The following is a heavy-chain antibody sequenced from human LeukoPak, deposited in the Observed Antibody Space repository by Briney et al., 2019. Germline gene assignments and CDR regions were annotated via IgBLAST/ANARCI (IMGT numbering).Heavy chain of an antibody. V-gene: IGHV7-4-1*02. J-gene: IGHJ5*02. D-gene: IGHD6-13*01. CDR1: GYTFTSYA. CDR3: ARGGRAGTMNWFDP. Sequence: ASVKVSCKASGYTFTSYAMNWVRQAPGQGLEWMGWINTNTGNPTYAQGFTGRFVFSLDTSVSTAYLQISSLKVEDTAVYYCARGGRAGTMNWFDPWGQGTLVTVSS. CDR2: INTNTGNP.